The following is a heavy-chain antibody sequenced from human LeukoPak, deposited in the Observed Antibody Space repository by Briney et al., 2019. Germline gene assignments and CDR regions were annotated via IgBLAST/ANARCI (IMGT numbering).Heavy chain of an antibody. D-gene: IGHD2/OR15-2a*01. V-gene: IGHV1-2*02. CDR1: GYTFTSYY. CDR2: INPKNGDT. J-gene: IGHJ4*02. Sequence: GASVKVSCKASGYTFTSYYMHWVRQAPGQGLVWMGWINPKNGDTNYAQKFQGRVTITRDTSISTAYMELSSLRSDDTAVYYCARTRGSHISMAYLDYWGQGTLVTVSS. CDR3: ARTRGSHISMAYLDY.